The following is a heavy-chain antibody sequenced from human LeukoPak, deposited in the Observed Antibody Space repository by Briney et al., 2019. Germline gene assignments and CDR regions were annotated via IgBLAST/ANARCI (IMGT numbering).Heavy chain of an antibody. J-gene: IGHJ4*02. Sequence: GGSLRLSCAASGFTFSSYWMTWVRQSPGKGLEWVANIKLDGSETYYVDSVKGRFTIYRDNAKNSLYLQMNSLRAEDTAVYYCARINSVNYYFDYWGQGTLVTVSS. D-gene: IGHD5/OR15-5a*01. CDR2: IKLDGSET. V-gene: IGHV3-7*01. CDR1: GFTFSSYW. CDR3: ARINSVNYYFDY.